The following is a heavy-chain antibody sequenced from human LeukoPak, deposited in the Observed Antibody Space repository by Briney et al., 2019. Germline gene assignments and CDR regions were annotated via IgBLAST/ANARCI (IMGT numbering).Heavy chain of an antibody. CDR1: GYTFTSYG. D-gene: IGHD3-10*01. CDR2: INAGNGNT. CDR3: AKGITMVPWFDP. J-gene: IGHJ5*02. Sequence: ASVKVSCTASGYTFTSYGISWVRQAPGQGLEWMGWINAGNGNTKYSQKFQGRVTITRDTSASTAYMELSSLRSEDTAVYYCAKGITMVPWFDPWGQGTLATVSS. V-gene: IGHV1-3*01.